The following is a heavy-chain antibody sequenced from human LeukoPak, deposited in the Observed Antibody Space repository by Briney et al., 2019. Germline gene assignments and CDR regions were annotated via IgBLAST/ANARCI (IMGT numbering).Heavy chain of an antibody. CDR1: GFTVSSNY. CDR3: ARCVVYGSGKYYFDY. Sequence: GSLRLSCAASGFTVSSNYMNWVRQAPGKGLEWIASINYSGSTYYNPSLKSRVTISVDTSENQFSLKLSSVTAADTAVYYCARCVVYGSGKYYFDYWGQGTLVTVSS. CDR2: INYSGST. D-gene: IGHD3-10*01. J-gene: IGHJ4*02. V-gene: IGHV4-59*05.